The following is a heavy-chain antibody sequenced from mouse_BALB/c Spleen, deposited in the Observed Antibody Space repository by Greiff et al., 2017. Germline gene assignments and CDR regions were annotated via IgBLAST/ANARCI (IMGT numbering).Heavy chain of an antibody. CDR1: GFSLTSYG. CDR2: IWSGGST. V-gene: IGHV2-2*02. Sequence: VQLQQSGPGLVQPSQCLSLTCTVSGFSLTSYGVHWVRQAPGKGLEWLGVIWSGGSTDYYAAFISRLSISKDNSKSQVFFKMNSLQANDTAIYYGARNSKCGNLLGFAYWGQGTLVTVSA. D-gene: IGHD2-10*02. CDR3: ARNSKCGNLLGFAY. J-gene: IGHJ3*01.